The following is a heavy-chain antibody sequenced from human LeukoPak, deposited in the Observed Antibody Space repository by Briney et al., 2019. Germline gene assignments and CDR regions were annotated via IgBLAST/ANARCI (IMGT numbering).Heavy chain of an antibody. J-gene: IGHJ5*02. Sequence: PSQTLSLTCTVSGVSISSGGYYWSWIRQHPGKGLEWIGYIYYSGSTYYNPSLKSRVTISVDTSKNQFSLKLSSVTAADTAVYYCARWAPRAIDSSGYYGREPWGQGTLVTVSS. CDR1: GVSISSGGYY. CDR3: ARWAPRAIDSSGYYGREP. CDR2: IYYSGST. D-gene: IGHD3-22*01. V-gene: IGHV4-31*03.